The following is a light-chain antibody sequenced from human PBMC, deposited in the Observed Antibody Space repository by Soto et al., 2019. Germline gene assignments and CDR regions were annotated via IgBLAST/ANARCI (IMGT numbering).Light chain of an antibody. V-gene: IGLV2-14*01. CDR2: KAS. CDR3: SSYTSGSTLYV. J-gene: IGLJ1*01. CDR1: SSDVGGYDY. Sequence: SVLTQPASVSGSPGQSITISCTGTSSDVGGYDYVSWYQQHPGKAPRLMIYKASNRPSGVSHRFSGSRSGNTASLTISGLQAEDEADYYRSSYTSGSTLYVFGTGTKVTVL.